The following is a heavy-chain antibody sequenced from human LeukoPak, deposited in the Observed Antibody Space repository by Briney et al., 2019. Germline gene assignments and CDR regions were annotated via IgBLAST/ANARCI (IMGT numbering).Heavy chain of an antibody. D-gene: IGHD6-13*01. V-gene: IGHV4-4*02. J-gene: IGHJ5*02. Sequence: SETLSLTCAVSGGSISSSNWWSWVRQPPGKGLEWIGEIYHSGSTNYNPSLKSRVTISVDKSKNQFSLKLSSVTAADTAVYYCARDMPSIAAAGPPGFDPWGQGTLVTVSS. CDR1: GGSISSSNW. CDR3: ARDMPSIAAAGPPGFDP. CDR2: IYHSGST.